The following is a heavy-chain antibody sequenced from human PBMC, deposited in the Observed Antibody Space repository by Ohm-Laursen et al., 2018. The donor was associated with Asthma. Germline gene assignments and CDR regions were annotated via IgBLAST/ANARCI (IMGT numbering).Heavy chain of an antibody. J-gene: IGHJ4*02. V-gene: IGHV3-7*01. CDR3: ARDVMEWYLPAFDF. CDR2: IKRDGSEQ. D-gene: IGHD3-3*01. Sequence: SLRLSCAASGFTISNYWMSWVRQAPGKGLEWVANIKRDGSEQYYVDSVKGRITISRDNAKNSLYLQMNSLRDEDSAMYYCARDVMEWYLPAFDFWGQGTLVTVSS. CDR1: GFTISNYW.